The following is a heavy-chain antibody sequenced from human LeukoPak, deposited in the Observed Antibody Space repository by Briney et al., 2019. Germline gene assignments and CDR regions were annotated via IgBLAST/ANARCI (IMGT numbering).Heavy chain of an antibody. CDR2: FDPEDGET. D-gene: IGHD1-26*01. V-gene: IGHV1-24*01. CDR3: ATNPWMRELLRHFDY. J-gene: IGHJ4*02. Sequence: GASVKVSCKVSGYTLTELSMHWVRQAPGKGLEWMGGFDPEDGETIYAQKFQGRVTMTEDTSTDTAYMELSSLRSEDTAVYYCATNPWMRELLRHFDYWGQGTLVTVSS. CDR1: GYTLTELS.